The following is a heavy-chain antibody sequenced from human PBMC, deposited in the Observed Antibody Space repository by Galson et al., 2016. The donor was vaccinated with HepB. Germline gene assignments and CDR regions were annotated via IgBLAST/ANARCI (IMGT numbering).Heavy chain of an antibody. D-gene: IGHD6-13*01. CDR2: IWYDGSNK. CDR1: GFTFSSYG. CDR3: AREQSPAALAMDG. V-gene: IGHV3-33*01. Sequence: SCAASGFTFSSYGMHWVRQAPGRGLEWVALIWYDGSNKYYADSVKGRFTISRDNSKNTLYLQMNSLRAEDTAVYYCAREQSPAALAMDGWGKGTTVTVSS. J-gene: IGHJ6*04.